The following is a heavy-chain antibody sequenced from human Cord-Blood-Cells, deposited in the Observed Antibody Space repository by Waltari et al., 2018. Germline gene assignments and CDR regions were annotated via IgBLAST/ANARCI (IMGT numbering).Heavy chain of an antibody. Sequence: QVQLQQWGAGLLKPSETLSLTCAVFGGSFSGYYWSRIRQPPGKVLEWIGEINHSGSTNYNPSLKSRVTISVDTSKNQFSLKLSSVTAADTAVYYCAIVGATYYYFQHWGQGTLVTVSS. CDR1: GGSFSGYY. V-gene: IGHV4-34*01. D-gene: IGHD1-26*01. CDR3: AIVGATYYYFQH. CDR2: INHSGST. J-gene: IGHJ1*01.